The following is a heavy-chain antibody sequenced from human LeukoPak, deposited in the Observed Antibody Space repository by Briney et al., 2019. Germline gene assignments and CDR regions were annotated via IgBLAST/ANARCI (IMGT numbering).Heavy chain of an antibody. D-gene: IGHD3-22*01. CDR1: GYTFTGYY. CDR2: INPNSGGT. V-gene: IGHV1-2*02. Sequence: ASVKVSCKASGYTFTGYYIHWVRQAPGQGLEWMGWINPNSGGTNYAQKFQGRVTMTRDTSISTAYMELSRLRSDDTAVYYCARLGNYYDSSGYSYFDYWGQGTLVTVSS. J-gene: IGHJ4*02. CDR3: ARLGNYYDSSGYSYFDY.